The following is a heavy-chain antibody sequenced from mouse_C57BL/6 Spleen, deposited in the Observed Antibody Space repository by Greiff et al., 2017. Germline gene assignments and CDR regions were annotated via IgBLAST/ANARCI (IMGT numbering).Heavy chain of an antibody. J-gene: IGHJ3*01. D-gene: IGHD2-5*01. V-gene: IGHV1-50*01. CDR1: GYTFTSYW. CDR2: IDPSDSYT. Sequence: QVHVKQPGAELVKPGASVKLSCKASGYTFTSYWMQWVKQRPGQGLEWIGEIDPSDSYTNYNQKFKGKATLTVDTSSSTAYMQLSSLTSEDSAVYYCARSRVYSNPAWFAYWGQGAMVTVSA. CDR3: ARSRVYSNPAWFAY.